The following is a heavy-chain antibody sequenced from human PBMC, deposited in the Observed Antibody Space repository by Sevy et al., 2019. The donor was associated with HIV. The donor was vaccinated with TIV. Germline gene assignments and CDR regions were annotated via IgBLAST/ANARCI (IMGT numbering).Heavy chain of an antibody. J-gene: IGHJ3*02. D-gene: IGHD3-22*01. Sequence: GGSLRLSCAASGFTFSSYSMNWVRQAPGKGLEWVSYISSSSSTIYYADSVKGRFTISRDNAKNSLYLQMNSLGDEDTAVYYCARDGVGRYYYDSSGYPDALDIWGQGTMVTVSS. CDR2: ISSSSSTI. CDR1: GFTFSSYS. CDR3: ARDGVGRYYYDSSGYPDALDI. V-gene: IGHV3-48*02.